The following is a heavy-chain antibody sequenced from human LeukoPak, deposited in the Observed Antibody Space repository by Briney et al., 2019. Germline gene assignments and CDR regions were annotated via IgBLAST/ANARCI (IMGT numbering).Heavy chain of an antibody. CDR2: IYHSGST. V-gene: IGHV4-38-2*02. CDR1: CYSISSGYY. Sequence: SETLSLTCTVSCYSISSGYYWGWIRQPPGKGLEGIGSIYHSGSTYYNPSLKSRVTISVDTSKNQFSLKLSSVTAADTAVYYCARAPSDSSGYSSYYYYMDVWGKGTTVTVSS. CDR3: ARAPSDSSGYSSYYYYMDV. J-gene: IGHJ6*03. D-gene: IGHD3-22*01.